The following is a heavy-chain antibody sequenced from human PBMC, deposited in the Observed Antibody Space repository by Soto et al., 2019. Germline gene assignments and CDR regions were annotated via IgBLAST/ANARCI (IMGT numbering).Heavy chain of an antibody. V-gene: IGHV4-61*08. CDR1: GDSVSSGDNY. Sequence: SETLSLTCTVSGDSVSSGDNYWSWIRQPPGEGLEWIGNVYYSGRTYYNPSLKSRVTISVDTSKNQFSLKLSSVTAADTAVYYRARVFSDSSSFFDPWGQGTLVTVSS. CDR2: VYYSGRT. J-gene: IGHJ5*02. CDR3: ARVFSDSSSFFDP. D-gene: IGHD6-13*01.